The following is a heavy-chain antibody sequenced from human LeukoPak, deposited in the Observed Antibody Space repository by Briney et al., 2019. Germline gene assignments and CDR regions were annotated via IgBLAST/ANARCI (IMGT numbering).Heavy chain of an antibody. V-gene: IGHV4-39*01. J-gene: IGHJ5*02. CDR1: GGSISSSSYY. D-gene: IGHD3-10*01. CDR3: ARPSITMVRGFDP. CDR2: INYSGST. Sequence: SETLSLTCTVSGGSISSSSYYWGWIRQPPGKGLEWIGSINYSGSTYYNPSLKSRVTISVDTSKNQFSLKLSSVTAADTAVYYCARPSITMVRGFDPWGQGTLVTVSS.